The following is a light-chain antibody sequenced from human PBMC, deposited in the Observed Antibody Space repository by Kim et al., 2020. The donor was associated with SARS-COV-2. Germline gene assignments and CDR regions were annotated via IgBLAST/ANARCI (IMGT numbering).Light chain of an antibody. V-gene: IGKV3-15*01. Sequence: EIVMTQAPATLSVSPGERATLSCRASQSVSSNLAWYQQKPGQAPRLIIYGAPTRATGIPDRFSGSGSGTEFTLTISNLQSEDFAVYYCQQYNKWPPLTFGGGTKVYI. CDR1: QSVSSN. J-gene: IGKJ4*01. CDR3: QQYNKWPPLT. CDR2: GAP.